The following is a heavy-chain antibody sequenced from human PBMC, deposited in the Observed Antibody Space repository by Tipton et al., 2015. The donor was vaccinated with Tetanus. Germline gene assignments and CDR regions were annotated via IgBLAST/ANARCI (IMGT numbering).Heavy chain of an antibody. CDR3: TRVYYNYMDV. CDR2: VFYRGST. Sequence: TLSLTCTVSGGSISSGSSYWSWVRQPPGKKLEWLGYVFYRGSTNYNPSFKSRVTISVDTSKNQFSLQLNSVTPEDTAVYYCTRVYYNYMDVWGKGTTVTVSS. V-gene: IGHV4-61*01. J-gene: IGHJ6*03. CDR1: GGSISSGSSY.